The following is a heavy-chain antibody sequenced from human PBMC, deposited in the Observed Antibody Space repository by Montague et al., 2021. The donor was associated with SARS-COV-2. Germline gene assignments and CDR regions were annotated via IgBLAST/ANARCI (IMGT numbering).Heavy chain of an antibody. J-gene: IGHJ6*02. Sequence: SETLSLTCTVSGGSITSYYWNWIRQPPGKGLERHGFGFYTESTNYNPSLKSRVTISLATSKNQFFLKVTSVTAADTAVYYCAGQAAGSYFYYGVDVWGQGTTVTVSS. D-gene: IGHD6-13*01. CDR2: GFYTEST. CDR1: GGSITSYY. V-gene: IGHV4-59*08. CDR3: AGQAAGSYFYYGVDV.